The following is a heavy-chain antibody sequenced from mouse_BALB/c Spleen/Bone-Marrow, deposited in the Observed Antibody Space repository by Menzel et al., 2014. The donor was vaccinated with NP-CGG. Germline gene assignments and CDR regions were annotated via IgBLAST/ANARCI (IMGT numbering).Heavy chain of an antibody. J-gene: IGHJ1*01. CDR2: IFPGSGST. D-gene: IGHD1-1*01. Sequence: VQLQESGAELMKPGASVKISCKATGYTFSSYWIEWVKQRPGHGLEWIGEIFPGSGSTNYNEKFKGKATFTADTSSNTAYMQLSSLTSEDSAVYYCAREDGLWYFDVWGAGTTVTVSS. V-gene: IGHV1-9*01. CDR3: AREDGLWYFDV. CDR1: GYTFSSYW.